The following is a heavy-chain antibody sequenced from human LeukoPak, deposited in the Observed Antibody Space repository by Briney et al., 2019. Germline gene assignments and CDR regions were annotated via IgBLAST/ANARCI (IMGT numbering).Heavy chain of an antibody. Sequence: RGSLGLSCAASGFRSTSYEMNWVREAPGKGLEWVSYISSSGTTIYYADSVKGRFTISRDNAKNSLYLQMNSLGAEDTAVYYCARAYSSVASCDYWGQGTLVTVSS. CDR3: ARAYSSVASCDY. D-gene: IGHD6-19*01. CDR2: ISSSGTTI. J-gene: IGHJ4*02. CDR1: GFRSTSYE. V-gene: IGHV3-48*03.